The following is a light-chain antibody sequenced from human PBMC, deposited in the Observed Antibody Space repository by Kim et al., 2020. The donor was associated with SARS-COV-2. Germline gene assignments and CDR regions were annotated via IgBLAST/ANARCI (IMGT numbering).Light chain of an antibody. Sequence: LAPGETATLSGRASQSIPSNSLAWYQQKSGRAPRLLIYGASKRATGITDRISGSGSGTDFALTFTRLEPEDFAVYYCQQYGMSPYTFGQGTKLEI. V-gene: IGKV3-20*01. CDR1: QSIPSNS. CDR3: QQYGMSPYT. J-gene: IGKJ2*01. CDR2: GAS.